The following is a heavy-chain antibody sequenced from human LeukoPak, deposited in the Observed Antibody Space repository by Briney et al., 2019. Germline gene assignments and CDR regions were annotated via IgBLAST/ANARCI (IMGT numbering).Heavy chain of an antibody. CDR2: ISGSGHNT. D-gene: IGHD1-1*01. V-gene: IGHV3-23*01. CDR1: GFTFSNFA. CDR3: ATDRPHPRNVPTNFDY. Sequence: GGSLRLSCAASGFTFSNFAMSWVRQAPGKGLEWVSAISGSGHNTYYADSVKGRFTISRDNSKNTLYLQMNSLRVEDTAVYYCATDRPHPRNVPTNFDYWGQGTLVTVPS. J-gene: IGHJ4*02.